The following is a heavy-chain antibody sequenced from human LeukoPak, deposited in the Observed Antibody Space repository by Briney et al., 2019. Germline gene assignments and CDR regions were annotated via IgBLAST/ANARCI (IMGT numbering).Heavy chain of an antibody. V-gene: IGHV3-23*01. J-gene: IGHJ4*02. CDR2: ISDSGGNT. D-gene: IGHD3-3*01. Sequence: GGSLRLSCAASGFTFSSYDMRWVRQAPGEGLEWVSAISDSGGNTYYAHSVKGRFTISRDNSKNTLYLQMNSLRAEDTAVYYCASVDYDVWSGVFDYWGQGTLVTVSS. CDR3: ASVDYDVWSGVFDY. CDR1: GFTFSSYD.